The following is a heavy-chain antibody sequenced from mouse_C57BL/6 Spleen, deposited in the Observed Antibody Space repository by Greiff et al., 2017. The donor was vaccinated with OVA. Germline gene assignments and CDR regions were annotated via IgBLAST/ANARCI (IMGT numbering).Heavy chain of an antibody. J-gene: IGHJ2*01. V-gene: IGHV14-4*01. Sequence: VQLKQSGAELVRPGASVKLSCTASGFNIKDDYMHWVKQRPEQGLEWIGWIDPENGDTEYASKFQGKATITADTSSNTAYLQLSSLTSEDTAVYYCTTPYYYGSSYGGFDYWGQGTTLTVSS. CDR3: TTPYYYGSSYGGFDY. CDR2: IDPENGDT. CDR1: GFNIKDDY. D-gene: IGHD1-1*01.